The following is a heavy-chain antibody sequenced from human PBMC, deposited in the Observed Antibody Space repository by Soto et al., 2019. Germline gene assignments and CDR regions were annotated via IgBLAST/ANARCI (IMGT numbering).Heavy chain of an antibody. CDR3: AKVRESRGPQPFDY. V-gene: IGHV4-4*02. Sequence: QVQLQESGPGLVKPSGTLSLTCAVSGGSISSSNWWSWVRQPPGKGLEWIGEIYHSGSTNYNPSLETRAAISVAKSKTLFSLKLNSVTAADPAVYYCAKVRESRGPQPFDYWGQGTLVTVSS. CDR1: GGSISSSNW. CDR2: IYHSGST. D-gene: IGHD3-10*01. J-gene: IGHJ4*02.